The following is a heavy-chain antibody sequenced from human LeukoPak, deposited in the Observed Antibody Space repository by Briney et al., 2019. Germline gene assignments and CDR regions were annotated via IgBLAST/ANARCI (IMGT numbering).Heavy chain of an antibody. Sequence: PGGSLRLSCAASGFTFSSYNMNWVRQAPGKGLEWVSSISSSSSYIYYTDSMKGRFTISRDNAKNSLYLQMNSLRADDTAIYYCARVSLGAAAGTSRWGQGTLVTVSS. CDR3: ARVSLGAAAGTSR. J-gene: IGHJ4*02. D-gene: IGHD6-13*01. CDR2: ISSSSSYI. CDR1: GFTFSSYN. V-gene: IGHV3-21*01.